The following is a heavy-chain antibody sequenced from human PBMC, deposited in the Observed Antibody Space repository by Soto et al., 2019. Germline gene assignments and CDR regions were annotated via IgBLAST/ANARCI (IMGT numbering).Heavy chain of an antibody. CDR3: AAGLDHNKVGY. CDR1: GGPISPSY. CDR2: IYYTGHT. Sequence: QERLQESGPGLVKPSETLSLTCTVSGGPISPSYWNWVRQPPGKRPEWIGCIYYTGHTHHNPSLKSRVTISRYTSKNQFSLELTSVTAADTSMYFCAAGLDHNKVGYWGQGTLVTVSS. J-gene: IGHJ4*02. V-gene: IGHV4-59*01. D-gene: IGHD2-2*03.